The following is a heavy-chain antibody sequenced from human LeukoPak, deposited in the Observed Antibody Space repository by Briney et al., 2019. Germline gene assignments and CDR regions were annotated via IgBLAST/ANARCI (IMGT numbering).Heavy chain of an antibody. CDR1: GYTFTSYY. CDR3: ARDLPLAVAGTRELSFDY. V-gene: IGHV1-46*01. CDR2: INPSGGST. J-gene: IGHJ4*02. D-gene: IGHD6-19*01. Sequence: ASVKVSCKASGYTFTSYYMHWVRQAPGQGLEWMGIINPSGGSTSYAQKFQGRVTMTRDTSTSTVYMELSSLRSEDTAVYYCARDLPLAVAGTRELSFDYWGQGTLVTVSS.